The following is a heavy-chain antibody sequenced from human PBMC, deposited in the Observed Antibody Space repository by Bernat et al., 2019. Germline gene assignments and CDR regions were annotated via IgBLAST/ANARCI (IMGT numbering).Heavy chain of an antibody. CDR1: GFTFSSYS. CDR3: ARGKYVDIVATILSPPDDAFDI. V-gene: IGHV3-21*01. D-gene: IGHD5-12*01. Sequence: EVQLVESGGGLVKPGGSLRLSCAASGFTFSSYSMNWVRQAPGKGLEWVSSISSSSSYIYYADSVKGRFTISRDNAKNSLYLQMNSLRAEDTAVYYCARGKYVDIVATILSPPDDAFDIWGQGTMVTVSS. CDR2: ISSSSSYI. J-gene: IGHJ3*02.